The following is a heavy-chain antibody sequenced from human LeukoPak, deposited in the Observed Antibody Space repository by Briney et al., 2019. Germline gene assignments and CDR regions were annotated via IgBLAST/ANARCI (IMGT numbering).Heavy chain of an antibody. J-gene: IGHJ5*02. V-gene: IGHV4-59*01. Sequence: PSETLSLTCTVSGGSISSYYWSWIRQPPGKGLEWIGYIYYSGSTNYNPSLKRGVIISVEKSKNQFSLKLSSVTAADTAVYYCARGMNSGWSYWFDPWGQGTLVTVSS. CDR1: GGSISSYY. CDR3: ARGMNSGWSYWFDP. CDR2: IYYSGST. D-gene: IGHD6-19*01.